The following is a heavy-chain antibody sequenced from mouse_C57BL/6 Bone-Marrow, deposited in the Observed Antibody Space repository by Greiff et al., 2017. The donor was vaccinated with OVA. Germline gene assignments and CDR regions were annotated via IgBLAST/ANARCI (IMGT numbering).Heavy chain of an antibody. CDR3: ALYYDYDWYFDG. J-gene: IGHJ1*03. D-gene: IGHD2-4*01. CDR2: IDPANGNT. Sequence: EVQLQQSVAELVRPGASVKLSCTASGFNIKNTYMHWVKQRPEQGLEWIGRIDPANGNTKYAPKFQGKATITADPSSNTAYLQLSILTSEDTAIYYCALYYDYDWYFDGWGTGTTVTVSS. V-gene: IGHV14-3*01. CDR1: GFNIKNTY.